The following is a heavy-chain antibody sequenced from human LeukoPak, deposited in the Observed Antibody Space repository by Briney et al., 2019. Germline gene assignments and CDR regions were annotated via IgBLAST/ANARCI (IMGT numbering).Heavy chain of an antibody. J-gene: IGHJ4*02. D-gene: IGHD3-16*02. CDR1: GFTFSNAW. Sequence: GGSLRLSCAASGFTFSNAWMTWVRQAPGKGLEWVGHIKNKADGGTTDYAAPVKGRFTISRDDSKNTMYLQMNGLKTEDTAVYYCSTDVPFTAGGAIVYWGQGTLVTVSS. CDR3: STDVPFTAGGAIVY. V-gene: IGHV3-15*01. CDR2: IKNKADGGTT.